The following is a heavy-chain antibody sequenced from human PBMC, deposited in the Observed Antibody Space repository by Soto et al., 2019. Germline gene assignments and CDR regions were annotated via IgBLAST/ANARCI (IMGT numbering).Heavy chain of an antibody. V-gene: IGHV3-23*01. Sequence: GESLRLSCAASGFNFSSYSMIWVRQAPGRGLEWPSAISGNGGNTYYADSVKGRFTISRDNSKNKLFLQMTTLRVEDKAVYYCAKGLGLQLDRDSDYWGQGALVTVSS. D-gene: IGHD1-1*01. J-gene: IGHJ4*02. CDR3: AKGLGLQLDRDSDY. CDR1: GFNFSSYS. CDR2: ISGNGGNT.